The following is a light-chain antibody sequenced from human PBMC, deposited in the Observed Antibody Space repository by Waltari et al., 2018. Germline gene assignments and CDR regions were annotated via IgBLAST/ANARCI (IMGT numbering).Light chain of an antibody. Sequence: QSALTQPASVSGSPRKSITLSCTGSSSDVGTYNLVSWYQQYPGKAPKLMIYEVNKRPSVISNRFSGSKSGNTASLRISGLQAGDEADYYCCSYAGDSIWVFGGGTKLTVL. V-gene: IGLV2-23*02. CDR2: EVN. CDR1: SSDVGTYNL. CDR3: CSYAGDSIWV. J-gene: IGLJ3*02.